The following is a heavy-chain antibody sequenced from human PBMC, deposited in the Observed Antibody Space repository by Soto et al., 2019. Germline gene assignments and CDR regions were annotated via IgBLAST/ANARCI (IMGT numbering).Heavy chain of an antibody. Sequence: ASVKVSCKASGYTFNTYGISWLRQAPGQGLEWMGWISTDNGNTNYSQKFQDRVTMTTDTSTSTAYMELRSLRSDDTAVYYCARGPLYTSSWFSDYYYYGMDVWGQGTTVTVSS. CDR2: ISTDNGNT. CDR1: GYTFNTYG. CDR3: ARGPLYTSSWFSDYYYYGMDV. V-gene: IGHV1-18*01. J-gene: IGHJ6*02. D-gene: IGHD6-13*01.